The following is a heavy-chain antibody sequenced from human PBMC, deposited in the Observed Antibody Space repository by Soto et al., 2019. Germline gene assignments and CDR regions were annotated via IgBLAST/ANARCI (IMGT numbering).Heavy chain of an antibody. Sequence: SGGSLRLSCAASGFTFSSYWMSWVRQAPGKGLEWVANIKQDGSEKYYVDSLKGRFTISRDNAKNSFYLQMNSLRAEDTAVYYCARMYYYGSGSYYASAFDIWGQGTMVTVSS. D-gene: IGHD3-10*01. V-gene: IGHV3-7*01. CDR2: IKQDGSEK. CDR3: ARMYYYGSGSYYASAFDI. J-gene: IGHJ3*02. CDR1: GFTFSSYW.